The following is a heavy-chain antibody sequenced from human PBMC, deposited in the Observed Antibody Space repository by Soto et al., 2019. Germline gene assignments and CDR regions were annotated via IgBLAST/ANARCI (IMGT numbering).Heavy chain of an antibody. V-gene: IGHV3-23*01. CDR2: ISGSGGGT. D-gene: IGHD3-3*01. CDR3: ATGTTDFWSGYYVHY. J-gene: IGHJ4*02. Sequence: EVQLLESGGGLVQPGGSLRLSCAASGFTFSSYAMSWVRQAPGKGLEWVSVISGSGGGTYYPDSVKGRFTIARDNSKNSLYLQMNSLGAEDTALSYCATGTTDFWSGYYVHYWGQGTLDTVSS. CDR1: GFTFSSYA.